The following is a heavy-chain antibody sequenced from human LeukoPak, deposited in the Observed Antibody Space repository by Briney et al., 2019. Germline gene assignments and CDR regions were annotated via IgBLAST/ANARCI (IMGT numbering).Heavy chain of an antibody. D-gene: IGHD3-22*01. CDR2: ISGSGSST. CDR1: KFTFSSYA. CDR3: AKDATKNYFDSSDYFYDGFDI. J-gene: IGHJ3*02. Sequence: GGSLRLSCAASKFTFSSYAMSWVRQAPGKGLEWLSTISGSGSSTNYADSVKGRFTVSRDNSKNTLYLQMNSLRAEDTAVYYCAKDATKNYFDSSDYFYDGFDIWGQGTMVTVSS. V-gene: IGHV3-23*01.